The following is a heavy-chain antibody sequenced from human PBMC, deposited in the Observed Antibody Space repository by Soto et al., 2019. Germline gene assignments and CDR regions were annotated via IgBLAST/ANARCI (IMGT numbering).Heavy chain of an antibody. CDR3: ARATGVLLWFGEFDY. CDR1: GGSISSGGYS. J-gene: IGHJ4*02. D-gene: IGHD3-10*01. Sequence: SETLSLTCAVSGGSISSGGYSWSWIRQPPGKGLEWIGYIYHSGSTYYNPSLKSRVTISVDRSKNQFSLKLSSVTAADTAVYYCARATGVLLWFGEFDYWGQGTLVTVSS. CDR2: IYHSGST. V-gene: IGHV4-30-2*01.